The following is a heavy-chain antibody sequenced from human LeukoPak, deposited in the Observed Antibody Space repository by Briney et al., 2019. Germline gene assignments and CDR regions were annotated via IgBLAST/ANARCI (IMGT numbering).Heavy chain of an antibody. V-gene: IGHV4-34*01. J-gene: IGHJ4*02. Sequence: SETLSLTCAVYGGSFSGYYWSWIRQPPGKGLEWIGEINHSGSTNYNPSLKSRVTISVDTSKNQFSLKLSSVTAADTAVYYCARGLWLNYWGQGTLVTVSS. CDR1: GGSFSGYY. CDR3: ARGLWLNY. D-gene: IGHD3-10*01. CDR2: INHSGST.